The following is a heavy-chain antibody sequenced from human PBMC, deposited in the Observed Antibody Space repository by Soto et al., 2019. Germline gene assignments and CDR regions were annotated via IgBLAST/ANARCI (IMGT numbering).Heavy chain of an antibody. D-gene: IGHD1-26*01. CDR1: GFTFNIYA. V-gene: IGHV3-23*01. CDR2: ISGSDGTT. J-gene: IGHJ4*02. CDR3: AKAPVPPPIKGWELPPSQNYFDY. Sequence: PGGSLRLSCAASGFTFNIYAMIWVRQAPGKGLEWVSSISGSDGTTSYADSVKGRFTISRDKSKNTLYLQMNSLRAEDTAVYYCAKAPVPPPIKGWELPPSQNYFDYWGQGSLVTVSS.